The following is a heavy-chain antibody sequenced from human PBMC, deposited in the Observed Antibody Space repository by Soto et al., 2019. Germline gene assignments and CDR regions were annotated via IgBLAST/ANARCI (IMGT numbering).Heavy chain of an antibody. J-gene: IGHJ6*03. Sequence: QDQLVQSGVEVKKPGASVKVSCKASGYSFTNYGITWVRQAPGQGFEWMGWISAYNGNTKYAQKLQGRVTMTTDASTSTAYLVLRSLTSDDTAVYYCSRDRGVAPPVAGNTHYYYYMDVWGKGTTVTVSS. CDR2: ISAYNGNT. V-gene: IGHV1-18*01. CDR1: GYSFTNYG. D-gene: IGHD6-19*01. CDR3: SRDRGVAPPVAGNTHYYYYMDV.